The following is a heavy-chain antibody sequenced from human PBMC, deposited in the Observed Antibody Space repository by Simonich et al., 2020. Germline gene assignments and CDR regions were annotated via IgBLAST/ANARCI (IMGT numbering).Heavy chain of an antibody. Sequence: QVQLQQWGAGLLKPSETLSLTCAVYGGSLSGSYWSWIRQPPGKGREGIGEINHSGSTNSTPALESHVTKSVDTSKNQFSLKLSSVTAADTAVYYCARCGLVNYDILTGYHNWFDPWGQGTLVTVSS. D-gene: IGHD3-9*01. CDR3: ARCGLVNYDILTGYHNWFDP. J-gene: IGHJ5*02. V-gene: IGHV4-34*01. CDR2: INHSGST. CDR1: GGSLSGSY.